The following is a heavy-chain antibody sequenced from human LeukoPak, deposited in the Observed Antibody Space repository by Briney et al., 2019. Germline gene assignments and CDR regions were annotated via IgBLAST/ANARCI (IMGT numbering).Heavy chain of an antibody. D-gene: IGHD3-22*01. CDR3: VRDQITTWSFDS. J-gene: IGHJ4*02. CDR2: IDFDGTTT. CDR1: GSTFSTSL. Sequence: RPGGSLRLSCAASGSTFSTSLMYWVRQARGKGLLLGSRIDFDGTTTSNAASVERRFTFSRANARTTVNLQIGRLRAEDTVTFYCVRDQITTWSFDSWGQGVLVTVAS. V-gene: IGHV3-74*01.